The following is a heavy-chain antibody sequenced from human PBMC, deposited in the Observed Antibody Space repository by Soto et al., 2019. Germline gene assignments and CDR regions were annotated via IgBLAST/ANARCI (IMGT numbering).Heavy chain of an antibody. CDR2: FDPEDGET. Sequence: ASVKVSCKVSGYTLTELSMHWVRQAPGKGLEWMGGFDPEDGETIYAQKFQGRVTMTEDTSTDTAYMELSSLRSEDTAVYYCATALWQRYCCGGSCYHYYFDYWGQGTLVTVSS. V-gene: IGHV1-24*01. CDR1: GYTLTELS. J-gene: IGHJ4*02. CDR3: ATALWQRYCCGGSCYHYYFDY. D-gene: IGHD2-15*01.